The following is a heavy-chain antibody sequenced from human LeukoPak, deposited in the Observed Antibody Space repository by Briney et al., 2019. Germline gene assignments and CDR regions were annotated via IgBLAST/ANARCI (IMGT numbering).Heavy chain of an antibody. V-gene: IGHV3-23*01. J-gene: IGHJ4*02. Sequence: PVGSLRLSCAPSRFTLSSSAISSVRQAPGKGLEWVSTISGSDSSTHYADSVKGRFTISRDNTKNTLYLQMNSLRADDTAVYYCAKSGYNRFDYWGQGTLVTVSS. D-gene: IGHD5-24*01. CDR3: AKSGYNRFDY. CDR1: RFTLSSSA. CDR2: ISGSDSST.